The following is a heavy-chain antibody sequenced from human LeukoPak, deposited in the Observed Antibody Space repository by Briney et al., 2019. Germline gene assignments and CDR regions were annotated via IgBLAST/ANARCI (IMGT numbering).Heavy chain of an antibody. CDR3: AKRVAVAGYYFDY. D-gene: IGHD6-19*01. Sequence: ASVKVSCKASGGTXSSYAISWVRQAPGQGLEWMGGIIPIFGTANYAQKFQGRVTITADESTSTAYMELSSLRSEDTAVYYCAKRVAVAGYYFDYWGQGTLVTVSS. V-gene: IGHV1-69*13. CDR1: GGTXSSYA. J-gene: IGHJ4*02. CDR2: IIPIFGTA.